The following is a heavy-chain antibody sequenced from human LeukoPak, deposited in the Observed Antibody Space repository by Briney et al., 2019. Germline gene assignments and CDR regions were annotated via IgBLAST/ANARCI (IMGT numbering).Heavy chain of an antibody. D-gene: IGHD1-14*01. V-gene: IGHV1-46*01. CDR1: GYTFTSYA. J-gene: IGHJ4*02. CDR2: INPSGGGT. CDR3: ARDKATVPDY. Sequence: GASVKVSCKASGYTFTSYAMNWVRQAPGQGLEWMGIINPSGGGTSYSQKFQGRVAMTRDMSTSTVYMELSSLRSEDTAVYYCARDKATVPDYGGKGTRVTVSS.